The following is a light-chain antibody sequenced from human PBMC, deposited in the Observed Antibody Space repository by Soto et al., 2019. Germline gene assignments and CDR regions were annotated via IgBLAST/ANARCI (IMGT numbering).Light chain of an antibody. J-gene: IGKJ1*01. CDR3: QQYNSYSRVWT. V-gene: IGKV1-5*01. CDR1: QSISSW. Sequence: DIQMTQSPSTLSASVGDRVTITCRASQSISSWLAWYQQKPGKAPKLLIYDVSSLESGVPSRFSGSGSGTEFTLTISSLQPDDSATYYCQQYNSYSRVWTFGQGAKVDI. CDR2: DVS.